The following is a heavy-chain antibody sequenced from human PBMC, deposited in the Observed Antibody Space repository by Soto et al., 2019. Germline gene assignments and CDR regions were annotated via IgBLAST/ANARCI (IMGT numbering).Heavy chain of an antibody. Sequence: QVQLVESGGGLVKPGGSLRLTCAASGFTFSDYYMSWIRQAPGKGLEWVSYISSSSSYTNYADSVKGRFTISRDNAKSSLYLQMNSLRAEARAVYYCARSYCVRQQDDAFDIWGQGTIVTVSS. CDR3: ARSYCVRQQDDAFDI. D-gene: IGHD6-13*01. CDR1: GFTFSDYY. J-gene: IGHJ3*02. CDR2: ISSSSSYT. V-gene: IGHV3-11*06.